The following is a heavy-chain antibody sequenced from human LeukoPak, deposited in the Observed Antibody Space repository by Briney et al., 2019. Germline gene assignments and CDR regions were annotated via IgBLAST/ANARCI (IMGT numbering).Heavy chain of an antibody. CDR2: INRDGTIS. CDR3: ARDYHDSNGYYSNASDH. D-gene: IGHD3-22*01. Sequence: GGSLRLSCVASGFSFHDYWMHWVRHAPGKGLEWVSHINRDGTISRYADTVKGRFTITRDNAKNTLFLQMNSLTVGDTAVYYCARDYHDSNGYYSNASDHCGQGSLLAVSS. V-gene: IGHV3-74*01. J-gene: IGHJ4*02. CDR1: GFSFHDYW.